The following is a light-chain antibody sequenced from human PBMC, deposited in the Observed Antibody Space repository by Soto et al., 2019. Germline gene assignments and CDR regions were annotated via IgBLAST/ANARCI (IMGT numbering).Light chain of an antibody. V-gene: IGKV2-28*01. CDR3: MQGLSTPLT. CDR2: LAS. J-gene: IGKJ4*01. Sequence: DIVLTQSPLSLAVTPGEPASISCRSSXSXLSSXGXNXLNWYVQRPGLSPQLLIYLASNRASGVPDRFSGSGSGTDFTLKISRVEADDVGVYYCMQGLSTPLTFGGGTKVEIK. CDR1: XSXLSSXGXNX.